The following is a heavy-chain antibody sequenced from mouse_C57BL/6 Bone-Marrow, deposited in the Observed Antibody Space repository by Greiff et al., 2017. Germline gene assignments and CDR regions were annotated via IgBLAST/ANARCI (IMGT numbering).Heavy chain of an antibody. CDR2: IYPTSGRT. D-gene: IGHD4-1*01. V-gene: IGHV1-55*01. Sequence: QVHVKQPGAELVKPGASVKMSCKASGYTFTSYWITWVKQRPGQGLEWIGDIYPTSGRTNYNEKFKSKAILTVDTSSNTASMQLSSLTSEDSAVFYGARSGPLGRSFDYWGQGTTLTVSS. CDR3: ARSGPLGRSFDY. CDR1: GYTFTSYW. J-gene: IGHJ2*01.